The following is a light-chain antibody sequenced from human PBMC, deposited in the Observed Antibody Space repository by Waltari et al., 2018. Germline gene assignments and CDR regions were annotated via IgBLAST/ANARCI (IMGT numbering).Light chain of an antibody. CDR3: CSYAGSNTLA. J-gene: IGLJ2*01. V-gene: IGLV2-8*01. CDR2: DVT. Sequence: QSALTQPPSASGSPGPSVTISCTGTSADAGGHTYVSWYQHHPGKAPKLIVYDVTKRPSGVPDRFSGSKSGNTASLTVSGLQAEDEAHYYCCSYAGSNTLAFGGGTKLTVL. CDR1: SADAGGHTY.